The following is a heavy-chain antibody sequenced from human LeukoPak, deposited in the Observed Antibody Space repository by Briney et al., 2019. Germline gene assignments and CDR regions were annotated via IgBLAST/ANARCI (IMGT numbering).Heavy chain of an antibody. CDR3: ARASYDFWSGYYGNTNFDY. V-gene: IGHV4-61*08. CDR1: GGSISSGGYY. Sequence: PSETLSLTCTVSGGSISSGGYYWSWIRQPPGKGLEWIGYIYYSGSTNYNPSLKSRVTISVDTSKNQFSLKLSSVTAADTAVYYCARASYDFWSGYYGNTNFDYWGQGTLVTVSS. J-gene: IGHJ4*02. D-gene: IGHD3-3*01. CDR2: IYYSGST.